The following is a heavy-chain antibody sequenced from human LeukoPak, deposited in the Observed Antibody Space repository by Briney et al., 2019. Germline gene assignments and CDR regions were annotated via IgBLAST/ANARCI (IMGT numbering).Heavy chain of an antibody. CDR2: IYSGGST. J-gene: IGHJ4*02. D-gene: IGHD3-22*01. Sequence: GGTLRLSCAASGFTFSSYGMSWVRQAPGKGLEWVSVIYSGGSTYYADSVKGRFTISRDNSKNTLYLQMNSLRAEDTAVYYCAREDYYDSSGYRNYWGQGTLVTVSS. CDR1: GFTFSSYG. V-gene: IGHV3-66*01. CDR3: AREDYYDSSGYRNY.